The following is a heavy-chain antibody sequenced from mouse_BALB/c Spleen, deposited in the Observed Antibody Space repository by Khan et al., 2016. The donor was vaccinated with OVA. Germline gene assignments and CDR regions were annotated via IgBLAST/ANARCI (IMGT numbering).Heavy chain of an antibody. D-gene: IGHD1-1*01. CDR1: GYSITSGYS. CDR2: IHYSGST. CDR3: ARSGTTVVAYWYFDV. Sequence: DVQLQESGPDLVKPSQSLSLTCTVTGYSITSGYSWHWIRQFPGNKLEWMGYIHYSGSTNYNPSLKSRISITRATSKNQFFLQLNSVTTEDTATYYCARSGTTVVAYWYFDVWGAGTTVTVSS. V-gene: IGHV3-1*02. J-gene: IGHJ1*01.